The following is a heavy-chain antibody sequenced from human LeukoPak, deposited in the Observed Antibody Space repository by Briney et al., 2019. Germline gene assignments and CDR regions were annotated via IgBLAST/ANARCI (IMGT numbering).Heavy chain of an antibody. Sequence: SETLSLTCTVSGGSISSGGYYWSWIRQHPGTGLEWIGYIYYSGSTYYNPSLKSRVTISVDTSKNQFSLKLSSVTAADTAVYYCARDHYGDYDLRYFDYWGQGTLVTVSS. V-gene: IGHV4-31*03. CDR2: IYYSGST. J-gene: IGHJ4*02. D-gene: IGHD4-17*01. CDR1: GGSISSGGYY. CDR3: ARDHYGDYDLRYFDY.